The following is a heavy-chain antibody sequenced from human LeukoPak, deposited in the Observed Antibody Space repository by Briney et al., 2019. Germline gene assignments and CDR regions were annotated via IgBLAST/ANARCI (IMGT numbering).Heavy chain of an antibody. D-gene: IGHD4-17*01. V-gene: IGHV3-23*01. CDR1: GFTFSGYA. J-gene: IGHJ4*02. CDR3: ARDHRAYGDYGIPFDY. CDR2: ISGSGGST. Sequence: GGSLRLSCAASGFTFSGYAMSWVRQAPGKGLEWVSAISGSGGSTYYADSVKGRFTISRDNSKNTLYLQMNSLRAEDTAVYYCARDHRAYGDYGIPFDYWGQGTLVTVSS.